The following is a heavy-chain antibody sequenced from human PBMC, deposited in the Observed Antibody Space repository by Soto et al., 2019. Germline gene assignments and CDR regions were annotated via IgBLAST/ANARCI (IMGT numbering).Heavy chain of an antibody. Sequence: QVQLVESGGGVVQPGGSLRLSCAASGFTFNNYGMHWVRQAPGKGLEWVAGIWNDGSGYYYATSVKGRFTISRDNYKSTLYLQMSSLRVEDTAVYFCARRQISPPTRGAAAARGGMDVWGQGTTVTVSS. D-gene: IGHD6-25*01. CDR3: ARRQISPPTRGAAAARGGMDV. CDR2: IWNDGSGY. J-gene: IGHJ6*02. CDR1: GFTFNNYG. V-gene: IGHV3-33*01.